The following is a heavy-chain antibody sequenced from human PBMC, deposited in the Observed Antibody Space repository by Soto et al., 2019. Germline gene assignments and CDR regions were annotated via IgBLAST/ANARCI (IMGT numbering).Heavy chain of an antibody. D-gene: IGHD4-4*01. CDR1: GFTFSSYA. CDR2: IVGSGGRT. Sequence: EVHLLESGGGLVQPGGSLRLSCVASGFTFSSYAMSWVRQAPGKGLEWVSSIVGSGGRTYYADSVQGRFTISRDNSKNTLYLHMTSLGAEDTAIFYCAKAPVPDYTAYGSCVFELWGRGTLVTVSS. V-gene: IGHV3-23*01. CDR3: AKAPVPDYTAYGSCVFEL. J-gene: IGHJ1*01.